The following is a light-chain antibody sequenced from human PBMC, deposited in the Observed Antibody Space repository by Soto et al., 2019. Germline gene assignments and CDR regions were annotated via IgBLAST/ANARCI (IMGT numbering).Light chain of an antibody. Sequence: SALTQPASVSGSPGQSITISCTGTSSDVGGYNSVSWYQQHPGKAPKLLIYEVNNRPSGLSNRFSGSKSGNTASLTISGLQAEDEADYYCNSYTSSTTYVFGTGTKVTVL. CDR1: SSDVGGYNS. CDR2: EVN. J-gene: IGLJ1*01. V-gene: IGLV2-14*01. CDR3: NSYTSSTTYV.